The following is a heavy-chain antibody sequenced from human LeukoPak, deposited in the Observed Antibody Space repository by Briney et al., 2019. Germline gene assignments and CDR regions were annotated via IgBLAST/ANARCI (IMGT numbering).Heavy chain of an antibody. CDR2: IHSSGST. CDR1: GGSIWSSNNY. Sequence: PSETLSLTCTVSGGSIWSSNNYWGWVRQPPGKGLEWIGTIHSSGSTTYYTPSLKSRVTISVDTSKYEFPLKLSSVTAADTDVYYCARAPIFGVDVDAFDIWGQGTMVTVSS. V-gene: IGHV4-39*06. J-gene: IGHJ3*02. CDR3: ARAPIFGVDVDAFDI. D-gene: IGHD3-3*01.